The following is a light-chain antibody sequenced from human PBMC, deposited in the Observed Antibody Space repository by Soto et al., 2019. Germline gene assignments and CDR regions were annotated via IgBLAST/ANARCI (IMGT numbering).Light chain of an antibody. CDR1: LSVSIY. V-gene: IGKV3D-20*01. J-gene: IGKJ5*01. Sequence: EVVLTQSPATLSLSPGERATLSCGASLSVSIYLAWYQQKAGQSPRLLIYDASNRATGIADRFSGSGSGSDLTLTISSLELEDFALDYCQHYGSATPVTFGQGTRLEIK. CDR2: DAS. CDR3: QHYGSATPVT.